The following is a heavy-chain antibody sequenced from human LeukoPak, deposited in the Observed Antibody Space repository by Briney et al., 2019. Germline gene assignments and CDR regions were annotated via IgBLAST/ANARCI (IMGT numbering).Heavy chain of an antibody. CDR1: GLSFGNYW. Sequence: GGSLRLSCAASGLSFGNYWMHWVRQAPGKGLLWVSRINGDGSKTGYADSVKGRFTISRDNAKNTLYLQMSSLRDENTAVYYCVRTSYCSGDCHLHFDYWGQGTLVTVSS. CDR2: INGDGSKT. D-gene: IGHD2-21*02. V-gene: IGHV3-74*01. J-gene: IGHJ4*02. CDR3: VRTSYCSGDCHLHFDY.